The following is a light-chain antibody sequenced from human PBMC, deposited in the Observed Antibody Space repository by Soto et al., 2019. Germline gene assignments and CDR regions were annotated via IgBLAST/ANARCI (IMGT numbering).Light chain of an antibody. J-gene: IGKJ4*01. CDR3: QQNSFSPLT. CDR1: QNINSRY. Sequence: EVVLTQSPGTLSLSPGERATLSCRASQNINSRYFAWYQQRPGQAPRLLIYGAFSRATGIPDRFSGSGSGTGFTLTITRLQPEDFAVYYCQQNSFSPLTFGGGTKVEIK. CDR2: GAF. V-gene: IGKV3-20*01.